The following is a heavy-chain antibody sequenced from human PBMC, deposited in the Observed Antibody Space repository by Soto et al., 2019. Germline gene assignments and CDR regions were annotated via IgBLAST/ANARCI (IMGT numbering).Heavy chain of an antibody. CDR2: ISFYNGHT. CDR3: ASATSIAVAGKET. CDR1: DDTVTEYG. D-gene: IGHD6-19*01. Sequence: QVQLEQSGGEVKKPGASVKVSCKASDDTVTEYGVSWVRQAPGQGLEWLGWISFYNGHTNYALKFQDRITFTTDTSTSTASMELRSLTSDDTAVYYCASATSIAVAGKETWGQGTLVTVFS. J-gene: IGHJ4*02. V-gene: IGHV1-18*01.